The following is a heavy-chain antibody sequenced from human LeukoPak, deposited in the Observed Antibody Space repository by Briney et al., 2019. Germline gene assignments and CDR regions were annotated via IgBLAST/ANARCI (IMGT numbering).Heavy chain of an antibody. D-gene: IGHD3-22*01. J-gene: IGHJ4*02. Sequence: ASVKVSCKASGGTFSNYAINWVRQAPGQGLEWMGGIIPIFGTANYAQKFQGRVTITADESTSTAYMELSSLRSEDTAVYYCARENEDDSSGYYPFFDYWGQGTLVTVSS. CDR2: IIPIFGTA. CDR3: ARENEDDSSGYYPFFDY. CDR1: GGTFSNYA. V-gene: IGHV1-69*13.